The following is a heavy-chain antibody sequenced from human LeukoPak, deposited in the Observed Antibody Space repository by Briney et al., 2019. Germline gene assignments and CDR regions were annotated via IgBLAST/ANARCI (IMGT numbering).Heavy chain of an antibody. CDR3: ARDVPYDSSGYYEDAFDI. Sequence: GGSLRLSCAASGFTVSSNYMSWVRQAPGKGLEWVSVIYSGGSTYYADSVKGRFTISRDNSKNTLYLQMNSLRAEDTAVYYCARDVPYDSSGYYEDAFDIWGQGTMVTVS. CDR2: IYSGGST. D-gene: IGHD3-22*01. V-gene: IGHV3-53*01. J-gene: IGHJ3*02. CDR1: GFTVSSNY.